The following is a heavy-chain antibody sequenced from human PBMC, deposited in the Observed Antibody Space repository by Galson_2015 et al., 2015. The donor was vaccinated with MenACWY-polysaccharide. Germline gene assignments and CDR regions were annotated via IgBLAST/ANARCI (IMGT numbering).Heavy chain of an antibody. CDR1: EITFNTNA. CDR2: ISGSGFSI. J-gene: IGHJ6*02. CDR3: AKNASQAAGSAPYYYGVDV. V-gene: IGHV3-23*01. D-gene: IGHD6-13*01. Sequence: SLRLSCAVSEITFNTNAMTWVRQAPGKGLEWVATISGSGFSIHHADSVKSRFTISRDNSKNTVLLLMNNLKAADTAVYYCAKNASQAAGSAPYYYGVDVWRLGTTVTVSS.